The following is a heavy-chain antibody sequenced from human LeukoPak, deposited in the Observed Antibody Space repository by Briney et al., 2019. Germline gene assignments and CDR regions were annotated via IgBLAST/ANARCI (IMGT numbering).Heavy chain of an antibody. D-gene: IGHD1-26*01. CDR2: IRYDGSNK. CDR1: GFTFSSYG. Sequence: GGSLRLSCAASGFTFSSYGMHWVRQAPGKGLEWVAFIRYDGSNKYYADSAKGRFTISRDNSKNTLYLQMNSLRAEDTAVYYCAKLGSSMGYYYYMDVWGKGTTVTVSS. CDR3: AKLGSSMGYYYYMDV. V-gene: IGHV3-30*02. J-gene: IGHJ6*03.